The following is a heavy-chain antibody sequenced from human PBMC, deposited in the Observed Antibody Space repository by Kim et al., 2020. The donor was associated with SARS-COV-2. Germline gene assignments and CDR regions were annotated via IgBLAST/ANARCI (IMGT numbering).Heavy chain of an antibody. J-gene: IGHJ4*02. Sequence: GRFTISRDNSKNTRYLQMSSLRVEDTAVYYCAKDHDSSNWRMKRPNFDYWGQGTLVTVSS. CDR3: AKDHDSSNWRMKRPNFDY. D-gene: IGHD3-22*01. V-gene: IGHV3-23*01.